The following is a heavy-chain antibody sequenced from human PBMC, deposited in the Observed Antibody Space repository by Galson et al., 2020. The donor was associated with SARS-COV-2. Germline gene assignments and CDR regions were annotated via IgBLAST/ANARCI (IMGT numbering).Heavy chain of an antibody. D-gene: IGHD3-3*01. CDR1: GGSISSGGYY. V-gene: IGHV4-31*03. CDR2: IYYSGST. Sequence: SETLSLTCTVSGGSISSGGYYWSWIRQHPGKGLEWIGYIYYSGSTYYNPSLKSRVTISVDTSKNQFSLKLSSVTAADTAVYYCARDYDFWSGPISRDPTGVFDYWGQGTLVTVSS. J-gene: IGHJ4*02. CDR3: ARDYDFWSGPISRDPTGVFDY.